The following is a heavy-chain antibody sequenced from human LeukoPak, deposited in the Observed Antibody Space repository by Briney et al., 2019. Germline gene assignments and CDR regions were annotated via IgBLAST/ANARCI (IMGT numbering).Heavy chain of an antibody. CDR3: ARDHDSSGYVQLVAFDI. Sequence: GGSLRLSCAASGFTFSSYAMSWVRQAPGKGLEWVSAISGSGGSTYYADSVKGRFTISRDNSKNTLYLQMNSLRAEDTAVYYCARDHDSSGYVQLVAFDIWGQGTMVTVSS. D-gene: IGHD3-22*01. CDR1: GFTFSSYA. V-gene: IGHV3-23*01. J-gene: IGHJ3*02. CDR2: ISGSGGST.